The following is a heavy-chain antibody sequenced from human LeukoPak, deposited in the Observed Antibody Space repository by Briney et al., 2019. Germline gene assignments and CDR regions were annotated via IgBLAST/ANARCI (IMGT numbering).Heavy chain of an antibody. V-gene: IGHV1-2*02. J-gene: IGHJ4*02. Sequence: GASAKVSCKASGYTFTGYYMHWVRQAPGQGLEWMGWINPNSGGTNYAQKFQGRVTMTRDTSISTAYMELSRLRSDDTAVYYCATGLITIVRGVIKDYWGQGTLVTVSS. CDR1: GYTFTGYY. CDR2: INPNSGGT. CDR3: ATGLITIVRGVIKDY. D-gene: IGHD3-10*01.